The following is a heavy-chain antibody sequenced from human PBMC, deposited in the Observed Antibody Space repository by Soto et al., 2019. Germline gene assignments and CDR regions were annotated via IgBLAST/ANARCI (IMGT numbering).Heavy chain of an antibody. V-gene: IGHV3-23*01. Sequence: GGSLRLSCAASGFTFSSYAMSWVRQAPGKGLEWVSAISGSGGSTYYADSVKGRFTISRDNSKNTLYLQMNSLRAEDTAVYYCAREIAARRYYYGMDVWGQGTTVTVSS. D-gene: IGHD6-6*01. CDR3: AREIAARRYYYGMDV. CDR2: ISGSGGST. CDR1: GFTFSSYA. J-gene: IGHJ6*02.